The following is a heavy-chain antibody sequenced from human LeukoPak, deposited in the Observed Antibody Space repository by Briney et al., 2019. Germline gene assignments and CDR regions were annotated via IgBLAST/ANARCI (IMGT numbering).Heavy chain of an antibody. D-gene: IGHD3-9*01. CDR3: ARVGTNYDISTGPWRYFDL. V-gene: IGHV1-18*01. CDR2: ISAYNGNT. CDR1: GYTFTSYG. Sequence: GASVKVSCKASGYTFTSYGISWVRQAPGQGLEWMGWISAYNGNTNYAQKLQGRVTMTTDTSTSTAYMELRSLRSDDTAVYYCARVGTNYDISTGPWRYFDLWGRGTLVTVSS. J-gene: IGHJ2*01.